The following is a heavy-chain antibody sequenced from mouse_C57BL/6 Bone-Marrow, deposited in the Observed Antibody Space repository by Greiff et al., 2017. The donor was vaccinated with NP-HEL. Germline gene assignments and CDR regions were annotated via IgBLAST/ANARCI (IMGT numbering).Heavy chain of an antibody. CDR3: ARYIYYGSSWYFDV. J-gene: IGHJ1*03. D-gene: IGHD1-1*01. CDR1: GFTFTDYY. CDR2: IRNKANGYTT. V-gene: IGHV7-3*01. Sequence: EVHLVESGGGLVQPGGSLSLSCAASGFTFTDYYMSWVRQPPGKALEWLGFIRNKANGYTTEYSASVKGRFTISRDNSQSILYLQMNALRAEDSATYYCARYIYYGSSWYFDVWGTGTTVTVSS.